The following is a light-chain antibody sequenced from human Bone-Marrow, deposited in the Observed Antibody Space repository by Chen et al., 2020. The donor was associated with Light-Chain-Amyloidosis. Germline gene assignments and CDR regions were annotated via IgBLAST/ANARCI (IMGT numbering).Light chain of an antibody. J-gene: IGLJ2*01. CDR1: DLPTKY. Sequence: SYELTQPPSVSVSPGQTARITCSGDDLPTKYAYWYQQKPGQAPVLVIHRDTERHSGISERFSGSSSGTTATFTISGVQAEDEADYHCQSADSSGTYEVIFGGGTKLTVL. V-gene: IGLV3-25*03. CDR2: RDT. CDR3: QSADSSGTYEVI.